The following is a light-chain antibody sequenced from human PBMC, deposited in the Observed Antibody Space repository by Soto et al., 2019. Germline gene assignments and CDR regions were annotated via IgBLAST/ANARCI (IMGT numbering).Light chain of an antibody. CDR2: GAS. V-gene: IGKV1-39*01. Sequence: DIQMTQSPSTLSASLGDRVTITCRASQTMSTYLNWYQQELGRAPKLLVYGASTLQSGVPSRFTASGSGPNLTLTISGLQPADFATYYCQQSYNTPITFGQGTRLEIK. CDR1: QTMSTY. CDR3: QQSYNTPIT. J-gene: IGKJ5*01.